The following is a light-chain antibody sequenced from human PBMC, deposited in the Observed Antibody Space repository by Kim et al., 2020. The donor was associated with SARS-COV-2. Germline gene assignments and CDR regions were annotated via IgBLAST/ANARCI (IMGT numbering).Light chain of an antibody. CDR2: GNT. CDR3: AAWDASLSARL. J-gene: IGLJ2*01. CDR1: DSNIANTY. Sequence: QSVLTQPPSLSVPPGQSVTISCSGGDSNIANTYVYWYQQLPGAAPKLLIYGNTQPPSGVPDRFSGSKSGTSASLAISELRPEDEADYYCAAWDASLSARLFGGGTKLTVL. V-gene: IGLV1-47*02.